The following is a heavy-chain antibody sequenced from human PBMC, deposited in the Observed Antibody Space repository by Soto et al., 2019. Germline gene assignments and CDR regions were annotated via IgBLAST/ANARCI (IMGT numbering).Heavy chain of an antibody. D-gene: IGHD6-19*01. CDR3: ARDRGWSLFDY. CDR2: TNSDGSDT. V-gene: IGHV3-74*01. J-gene: IGHJ4*02. CDR1: GFTFSSYW. Sequence: GGSLRLSCAASGFTFSSYWMYWVRQAPGKGLVWVSRTNSDGSDTSYADSVKGRFTISRDNAKNTLYLQMNGLRAEDTAVYYCARDRGWSLFDYWGQGTLVTVSS.